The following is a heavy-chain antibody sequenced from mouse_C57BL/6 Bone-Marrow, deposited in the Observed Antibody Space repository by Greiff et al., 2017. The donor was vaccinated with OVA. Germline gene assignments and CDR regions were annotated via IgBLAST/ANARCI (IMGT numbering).Heavy chain of an antibody. Sequence: EVQLQQSGPELVKPGASVKISCKASGYTFTDYYMNWVKQSHGKSLEWIGDINPNNGGTSYNQKFKGKATLTVDKSSSTAYMELRSLTSEDSAVYYCAIIGSYLYYYAMDYWGQGTSVTVSS. CDR2: INPNNGGT. CDR1: GYTFTDYY. J-gene: IGHJ4*01. D-gene: IGHD1-1*02. CDR3: AIIGSYLYYYAMDY. V-gene: IGHV1-26*01.